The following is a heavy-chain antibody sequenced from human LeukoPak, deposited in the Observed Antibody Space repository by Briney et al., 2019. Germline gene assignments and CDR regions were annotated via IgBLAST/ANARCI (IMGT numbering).Heavy chain of an antibody. V-gene: IGHV3-48*01. J-gene: IGHJ4*02. CDR3: AREGVSISSYSSSWYSN. D-gene: IGHD6-13*01. Sequence: GGPLRLSCAASGFTFSSYGMNWVRQAPGKGLEWVSYIRSSSSTIYYADSVKGRFTISRDNAKNSLYLQMNSLRAEDTAVYYCAREGVSISSYSSSWYSNWGQGTLVTVSS. CDR1: GFTFSSYG. CDR2: IRSSSSTI.